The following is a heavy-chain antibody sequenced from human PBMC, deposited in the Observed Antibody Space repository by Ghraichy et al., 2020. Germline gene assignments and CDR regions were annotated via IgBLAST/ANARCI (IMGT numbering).Heavy chain of an antibody. CDR1: GGSISSSSYY. D-gene: IGHD3-16*01. CDR2: IYYSGST. CDR3: ARRLLTAGGRRGWFDP. V-gene: IGHV4-39*07. Sequence: SETLSLTCTVSGGSISSSSYYWGWIRQPPGKGLEWIGSIYYSGSTYYNPSLKSRVTISVDTSKNQFSLKLSSVTAADTAVYYCARRLLTAGGRRGWFDPWGQGTLVTVSS. J-gene: IGHJ5*02.